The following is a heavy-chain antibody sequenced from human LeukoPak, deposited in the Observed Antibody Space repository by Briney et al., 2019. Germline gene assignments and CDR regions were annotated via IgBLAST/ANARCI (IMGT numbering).Heavy chain of an antibody. J-gene: IGHJ5*02. D-gene: IGHD5-24*01. Sequence: SETLSLTCTVSGGSINNYYWSWIRQAPGKGLEWIGYIYYSGSANYNPSLKSRVTISVDTSKNQFSLRLSSVTAADTAVYYCARGREMATLKAFDPWGQGTLVTVSS. CDR2: IYYSGSA. V-gene: IGHV4-59*01. CDR3: ARGREMATLKAFDP. CDR1: GGSINNYY.